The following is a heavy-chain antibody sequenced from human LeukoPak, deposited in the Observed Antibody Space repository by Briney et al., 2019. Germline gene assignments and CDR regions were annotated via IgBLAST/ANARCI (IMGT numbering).Heavy chain of an antibody. J-gene: IGHJ4*02. CDR3: ARAPSNAHFDY. Sequence: PGGSLRLSCAASGFTVRNNYMSWVRQAPGKGLEWVSLIYSGGSTYYADSVKGRLTISRDNSNNTVYLQMNSLRAEDTAVYYCARAPSNAHFDYWGQGTLVTVSS. CDR1: GFTVRNNY. CDR2: IYSGGST. D-gene: IGHD3-3*02. V-gene: IGHV3-66*01.